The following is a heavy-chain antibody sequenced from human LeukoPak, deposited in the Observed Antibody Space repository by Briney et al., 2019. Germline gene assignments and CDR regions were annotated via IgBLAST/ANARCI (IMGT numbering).Heavy chain of an antibody. V-gene: IGHV4-59*01. CDR1: SGFITAYY. CDR2: IHYTGST. D-gene: IGHD3-10*01. J-gene: IGHJ5*02. CDR3: ARGGYYGSGNDFRFDP. Sequence: SETLSLTCSVSSGFITAYYWSWIRQSPGKGLECIGYIHYTGSTNYNPSLKSRVTISVETSKNQFSLKLKSVTAADTAVYYCARGGYYGSGNDFRFDPWGQGTLVTVSS.